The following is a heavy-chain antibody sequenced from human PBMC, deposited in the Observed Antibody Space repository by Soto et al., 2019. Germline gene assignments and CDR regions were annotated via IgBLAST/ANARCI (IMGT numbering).Heavy chain of an antibody. CDR1: GFTFSNYA. Sequence: GGSLRLSGAAPGFTFSNYAMSWVRQSPGKGLEWVANTKHDGLEKFYVDSVKGRFTLSRDNANNSSYLQMNSLRLEDTAMYYCARAWTAASRDYWGQGALVTVSS. J-gene: IGHJ4*02. D-gene: IGHD2-2*01. CDR2: TKHDGLEK. CDR3: ARAWTAASRDY. V-gene: IGHV3-7*01.